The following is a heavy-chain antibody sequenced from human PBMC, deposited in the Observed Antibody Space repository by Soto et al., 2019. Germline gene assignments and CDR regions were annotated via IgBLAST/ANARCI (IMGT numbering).Heavy chain of an antibody. CDR1: GFTFSSYA. Sequence: EVQLLESGGGLVQPGGSLRLSCAASGFTFSSYAMSWVRQAPGKGLEWVSAIIGSGGSTYYADSVKGRFTISRDNSKNTLYLQMNSLRAEDTAVYYCAKLKIRGWYFDYWGQGTLVTVSS. D-gene: IGHD6-19*01. J-gene: IGHJ4*02. CDR3: AKLKIRGWYFDY. V-gene: IGHV3-23*01. CDR2: IIGSGGST.